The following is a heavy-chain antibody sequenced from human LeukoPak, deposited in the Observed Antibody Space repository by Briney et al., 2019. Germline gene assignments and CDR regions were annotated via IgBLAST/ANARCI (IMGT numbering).Heavy chain of an antibody. J-gene: IGHJ4*02. CDR2: ISYDGSNK. Sequence: GGSLRLSCAASGFTFSSYAVHWVRQAPGKGLEWVAVISYDGSNKYYADSVKGRFTISGDNSKNTLYLQMNSLRAEDTAVYYCARVSAGWDPSYFDYWGQGTLVTVSS. CDR3: ARVSAGWDPSYFDY. CDR1: GFTFSSYA. V-gene: IGHV3-30-3*01. D-gene: IGHD1-26*01.